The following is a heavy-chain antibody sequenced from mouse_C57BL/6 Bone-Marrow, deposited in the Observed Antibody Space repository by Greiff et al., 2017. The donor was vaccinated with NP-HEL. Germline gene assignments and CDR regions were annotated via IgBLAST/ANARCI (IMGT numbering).Heavy chain of an antibody. CDR2: IYPGDGDT. CDR1: GYAFSSSW. CDR3: ARGSKLRWNYFDY. D-gene: IGHD1-1*01. Sequence: QVQLKQSGPELVKPGASVKISCKASGYAFSSSWMNWVKQRPGKGLEWIGRIYPGDGDTNYNEKFKGKATFTADPSSNTAYMQLSSLTTEDSAIYYCARGSKLRWNYFDYWGQGTTLTVSS. V-gene: IGHV1-82*01. J-gene: IGHJ2*01.